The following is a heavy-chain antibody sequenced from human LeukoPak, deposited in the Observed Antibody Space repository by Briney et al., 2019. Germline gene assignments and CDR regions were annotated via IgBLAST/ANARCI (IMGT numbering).Heavy chain of an antibody. CDR2: IYTSGST. V-gene: IGHV4-4*07. CDR3: ARLLPRTGTTAYYFHNDMDV. Sequence: SETLSLTCTVSGGSISSYYWSWIRQPAGKGLEWIGRIYTSGSTNYNPSLKSRVTISVDTSKNQFSLKLSSVTAADTADYYCARLLPRTGTTAYYFHNDMDVWGKGTTVTISS. D-gene: IGHD1-1*01. J-gene: IGHJ6*03. CDR1: GGSISSYY.